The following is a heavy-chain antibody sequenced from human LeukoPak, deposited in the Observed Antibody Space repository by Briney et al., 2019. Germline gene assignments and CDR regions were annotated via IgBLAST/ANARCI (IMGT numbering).Heavy chain of an antibody. CDR3: ARLRKFCGGDCQDDFDI. V-gene: IGHV4-34*01. J-gene: IGHJ3*02. CDR1: DESLSGYY. D-gene: IGHD2-21*02. Sequence: SETLSLTCGVYDESLSGYYWSWIRQPPGKGLEWIGEINYSGSTHYNPSLKSRVTISVDTSKNQFSLKVNSVTAADTAVYYCARLRKFCGGDCQDDFDIWGQGTVVTVSS. CDR2: INYSGST.